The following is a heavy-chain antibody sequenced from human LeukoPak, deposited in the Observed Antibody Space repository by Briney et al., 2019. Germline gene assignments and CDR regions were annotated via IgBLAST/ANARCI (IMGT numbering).Heavy chain of an antibody. CDR1: GFTLSTFW. J-gene: IGHJ4*02. D-gene: IGHD1-26*01. Sequence: GGSLRLSCAASGFTLSTFWMTWVRQAPGKGLEWVANIKADGSETYYVDSVRGRFTISRDNANNSLYLQMNSLRSDDTAVYYCARNMGHRLVGTTNYFDYWGQGTLVTVSS. V-gene: IGHV3-7*03. CDR2: IKADGSET. CDR3: ARNMGHRLVGTTNYFDY.